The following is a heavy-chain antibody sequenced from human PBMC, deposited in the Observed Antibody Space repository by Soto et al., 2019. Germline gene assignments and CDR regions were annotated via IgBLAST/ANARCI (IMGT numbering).Heavy chain of an antibody. CDR3: ARDGSAVAGTRVYFDY. Sequence: GGSLRLSCAASGFTFSSYAMHWVRQAPGKGLEWVAVISYDGSNKYYADSVKGRFTISRDNSKNTLYLQMNSLRAEDTAVYYCARDGSAVAGTRVYFDYWGQGTLVTVSS. CDR1: GFTFSSYA. V-gene: IGHV3-30-3*01. CDR2: ISYDGSNK. J-gene: IGHJ4*02. D-gene: IGHD6-19*01.